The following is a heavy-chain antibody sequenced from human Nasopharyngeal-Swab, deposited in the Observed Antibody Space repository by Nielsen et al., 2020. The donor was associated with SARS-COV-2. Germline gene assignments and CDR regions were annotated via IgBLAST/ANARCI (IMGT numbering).Heavy chain of an antibody. D-gene: IGHD3-22*01. Sequence: GESLKISCAASGFTFSSYAMHWVRQAPGKGLEWVAVISYDGSNKYYADSVKGRFTISRDNSKNTLYLQMNSLSAEDTAVYYCASSDYYDSSSYSHFDFWGRGTLVTISS. J-gene: IGHJ4*02. V-gene: IGHV3-30-3*01. CDR2: ISYDGSNK. CDR1: GFTFSSYA. CDR3: ASSDYYDSSSYSHFDF.